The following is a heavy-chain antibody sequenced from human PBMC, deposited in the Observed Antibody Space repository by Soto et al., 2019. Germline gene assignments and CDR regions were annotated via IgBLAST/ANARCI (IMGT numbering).Heavy chain of an antibody. J-gene: IGHJ3*02. V-gene: IGHV3-30*18. CDR1: GFTFSSYG. CDR3: AKDNYGDAFDI. D-gene: IGHD4-17*01. CDR2: ISYDGSNK. Sequence: GGSLRLSWAASGFTFSSYGMHWVRQAPGKGLEWVAVISYDGSNKYYADSVKGRFTISRDNSKNTLYLQMNSLRAEDTAVYYCAKDNYGDAFDIWGQGTMVTVSS.